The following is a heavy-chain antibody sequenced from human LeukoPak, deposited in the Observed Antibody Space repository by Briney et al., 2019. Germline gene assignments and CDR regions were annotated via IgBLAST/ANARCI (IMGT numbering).Heavy chain of an antibody. CDR2: PNHSGST. CDR3: ASSIAAAPILFDY. D-gene: IGHD6-13*01. V-gene: IGHV4-34*01. CDR1: GGSFSGYY. Sequence: SETLSLTCAVYGGSFSGYYWSWIRQPPGKGLEWIGEPNHSGSTNYNPSLKSRVTISVDTSKNQFSLKLSSVTAADTAVYYCASSIAAAPILFDYWGQGTLVTVSS. J-gene: IGHJ4*02.